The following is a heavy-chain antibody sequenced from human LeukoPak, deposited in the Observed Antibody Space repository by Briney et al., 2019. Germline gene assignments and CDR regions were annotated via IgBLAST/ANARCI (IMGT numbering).Heavy chain of an antibody. V-gene: IGHV4-30-4*01. D-gene: IGHD3-22*01. CDR3: ARHVGVRIGASSGYLYYFDY. J-gene: IGHJ4*02. Sequence: SETLSLTCTVSGASIGSSEYYWSWVRQSPGKGLEWIGYVHHNGNTYYNPSLKSRVDISGDTSKNQLSLKLGSVTAADTAVYYCARHVGVRIGASSGYLYYFDYWGQGTLVTVSS. CDR2: VHHNGNT. CDR1: GASIGSSEYY.